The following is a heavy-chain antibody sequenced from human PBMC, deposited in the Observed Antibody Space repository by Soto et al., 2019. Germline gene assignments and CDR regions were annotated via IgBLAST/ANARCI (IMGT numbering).Heavy chain of an antibody. J-gene: IGHJ6*01. D-gene: IGHD2-2*01. CDR3: ARDTGYCRSTSRSSYYYYGMDV. CDR2: ISYDGSNK. V-gene: IGHV3-30-3*01. CDR1: DFTFSSYA. Sequence: GGSLIVSCASSDFTFSSYAMHWVGQAPGNGLDLVAVISYDGSNKYYADSVKGRFTISRDNSKNTLYLQMNSLRAEDTAVYYCARDTGYCRSTSRSSYYYYGMDVWGQGTTVTVSS.